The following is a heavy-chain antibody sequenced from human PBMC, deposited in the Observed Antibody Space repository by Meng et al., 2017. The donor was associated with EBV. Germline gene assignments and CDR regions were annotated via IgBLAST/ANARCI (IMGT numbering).Heavy chain of an antibody. CDR2: IYWEDAK. J-gene: IGHJ4*02. Sequence: CNDLGPGLANPPQTILVNWTFSGISLLTSGGGVGWIRQPPGKALEWLAVIYWEDAKRYSPSLKNRLTITKDTSKNQVVLTMTNMDPVDTATYFCAHSKYYSDSGGYWDYFDDWGQGTLVTVSS. D-gene: IGHD3-10*01. V-gene: IGHV2-5*02. CDR3: AHSKYYSDSGGYWDYFDD. CDR1: GISLLTSGGG.